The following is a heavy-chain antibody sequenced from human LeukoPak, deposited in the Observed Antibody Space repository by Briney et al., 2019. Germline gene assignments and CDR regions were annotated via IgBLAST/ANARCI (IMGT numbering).Heavy chain of an antibody. D-gene: IGHD2-21*01. J-gene: IGHJ5*02. V-gene: IGHV4-34*01. CDR2: INHSGST. CDR3: AGQSEIEGWFDP. Sequence: SETLSLTCAVYGRSFSGYYWSWIRQPPGKGLEWIGEINHSGSTNYNPSLKSRVTISVDTSKNQFSLKLSSVTAADTAVYYCAGQSEIEGWFDPWGQGTLVTVSS. CDR1: GRSFSGYY.